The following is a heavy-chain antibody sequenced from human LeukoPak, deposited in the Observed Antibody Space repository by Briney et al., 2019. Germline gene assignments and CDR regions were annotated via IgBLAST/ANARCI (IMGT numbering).Heavy chain of an antibody. CDR3: ARDGTYSSSWGYYYYYYMDV. CDR1: GGSISSSSYY. Sequence: PSETLSLTCTVSGGSISSSSYYWGWIRQPPGKGLEWIGSIYYSGSTYYNPSLKSRVTISVDTSKNQFSLKLSSVTAADTAVYYCARDGTYSSSWGYYYYYYMDVWGKGTAVTVSS. CDR2: IYYSGST. V-gene: IGHV4-39*07. J-gene: IGHJ6*03. D-gene: IGHD6-13*01.